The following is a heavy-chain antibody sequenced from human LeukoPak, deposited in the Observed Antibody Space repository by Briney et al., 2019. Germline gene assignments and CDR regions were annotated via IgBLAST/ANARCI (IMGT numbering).Heavy chain of an antibody. D-gene: IGHD6-19*01. V-gene: IGHV3-23*01. CDR1: GFTFSSYA. J-gene: IGHJ4*02. CDR3: AKDTGLYSSGWAYFDY. CDR2: ISGSGGST. Sequence: PGGSLRLSCAASGFTFSSYAMSWVRQAPGKGLEWVSAISGSGGSTYYADSVKGRSTISRDNSKNTLYLQMNSLRAEDTAVYYCAKDTGLYSSGWAYFDYWGQGTLVTVSS.